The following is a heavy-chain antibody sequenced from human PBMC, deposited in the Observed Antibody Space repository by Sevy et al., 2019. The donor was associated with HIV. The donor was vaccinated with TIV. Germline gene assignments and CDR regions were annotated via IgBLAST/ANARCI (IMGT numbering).Heavy chain of an antibody. V-gene: IGHV1-8*01. D-gene: IGHD3-3*01. Sequence: ASVKVSCKASGYTFTSYDINWVRQATGQGLEWMGWMNPNSGNTGYAQKFQGRVTMTRNTSISTAYMELSSLRSEDTAVYYCARGPPMRYDFWSGYYTGYNWFDPWGQATLVTVSS. CDR1: GYTFTSYD. CDR2: MNPNSGNT. CDR3: ARGPPMRYDFWSGYYTGYNWFDP. J-gene: IGHJ5*02.